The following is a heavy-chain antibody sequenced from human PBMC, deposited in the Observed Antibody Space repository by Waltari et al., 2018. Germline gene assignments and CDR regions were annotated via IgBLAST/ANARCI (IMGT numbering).Heavy chain of an antibody. CDR3: AKGVNMVRGGNFDY. CDR2: ISWNSGSI. CDR1: GFTFDDYA. D-gene: IGHD3-10*01. Sequence: EVQLVESGGGLVQPGRSLRLSCAASGFTFDDYAIHWVRQAPGKGLEWGSGISWNSGSIGYADPVKGRFTISRDNAKNDLYLQRNSLRDEDTDLYDCAKGVNMVRGGNFDYWGQGTLVTVSS. J-gene: IGHJ4*02. V-gene: IGHV3-9*01.